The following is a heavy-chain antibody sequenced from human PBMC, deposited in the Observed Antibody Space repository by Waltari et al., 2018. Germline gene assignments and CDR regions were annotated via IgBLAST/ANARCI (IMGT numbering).Heavy chain of an antibody. CDR2: ISPKSGGA. CDR3: ARVGYYYGSGSYFPV. CDR1: GATFTDSY. Sequence: QVQLEQSGAEVKQPGASVKVSCKTSGATFTDSYLHWVRQARGQGLDWMGWISPKSGGAHSAERFQGRVTMTSDTSISTAYMELSRLTSDDTAVYYCARVGYYYGSGSYFPVWGKGTTVTVSS. V-gene: IGHV1-2*02. D-gene: IGHD3-10*01. J-gene: IGHJ6*04.